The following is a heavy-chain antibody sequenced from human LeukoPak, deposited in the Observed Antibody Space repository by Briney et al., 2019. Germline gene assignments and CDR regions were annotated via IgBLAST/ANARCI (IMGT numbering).Heavy chain of an antibody. J-gene: IGHJ5*02. D-gene: IGHD2-15*01. Sequence: PGRSLRLSCAASRFTFSSYAMHWVRQAPGKGLEWVAVISYDGSNKYYADSVKGRFTISRDNSKNTLYLQMNSLRAEDTAVYYCARDGNPRYCSGGSCSGDNWFDPWGQGTLVTVSS. CDR3: ARDGNPRYCSGGSCSGDNWFDP. CDR1: RFTFSSYA. CDR2: ISYDGSNK. V-gene: IGHV3-30-3*01.